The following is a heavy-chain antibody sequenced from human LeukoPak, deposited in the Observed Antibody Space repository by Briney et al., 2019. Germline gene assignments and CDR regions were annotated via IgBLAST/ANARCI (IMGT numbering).Heavy chain of an antibody. CDR1: GYTFTNYD. J-gene: IGHJ5*02. D-gene: IGHD3-22*01. CDR2: MKPDSGAT. CDR3: ARTYYDGSRNPNWFDP. V-gene: IGHV1-8*01. Sequence: GASVKVSCKASGYTFTNYDINWVRQAAGQGRDGMGWMKPDSGATGYAEKFLGRVTLTSDTSTSTGYMELRGLRSEDTAVYFCARTYYDGSRNPNWFDPWGQGTLVTVSS.